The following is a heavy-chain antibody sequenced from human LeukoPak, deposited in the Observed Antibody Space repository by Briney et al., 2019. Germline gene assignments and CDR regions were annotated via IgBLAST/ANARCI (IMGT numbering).Heavy chain of an antibody. D-gene: IGHD3-3*01. V-gene: IGHV3-53*01. J-gene: IGHJ4*02. CDR2: VYSGGST. CDR3: ARDGGHQELYN. CDR1: GVTVSSKD. Sequence: GGSLRLSCAASGVTVSSKDMSWVRQAPGKGLEWVSTVYSGGSTYYADPVKGRFTISRDNSKNTLFLQMNSLRADDTAMYYCARDGGHQELYNWGQGTLVTVSS.